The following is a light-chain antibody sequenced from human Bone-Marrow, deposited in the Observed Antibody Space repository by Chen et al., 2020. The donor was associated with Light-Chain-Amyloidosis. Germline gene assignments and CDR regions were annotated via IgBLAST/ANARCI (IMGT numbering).Light chain of an antibody. CDR3: QSYQGSSQGV. Sequence: NFMLTQPHTVSKSPGKTVIISSTRSSGSIATNYVQWYQQRSGSSPTTVIYEDDQRPSGVPDRFSGSIARSSNSASLTFSGLKTEYEADYYCQSYQGSSQGVFGGGTKLTVL. CDR1: SGSIATNY. CDR2: EDD. V-gene: IGLV6-57*01. J-gene: IGLJ3*02.